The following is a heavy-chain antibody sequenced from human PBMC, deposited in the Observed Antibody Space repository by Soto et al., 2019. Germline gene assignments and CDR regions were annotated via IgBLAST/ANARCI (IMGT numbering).Heavy chain of an antibody. Sequence: SVKVSCKASGGTFSTYAISWVRQAPGQGLEWMGGIIPVFGAANYTQKFQGRVTITADESTRTVYMELSSLRSEDTAVYYCARARGPSMLRYYYGLDVWGQGTTVTVSS. D-gene: IGHD3-10*02. CDR1: GGTFSTYA. CDR3: ARARGPSMLRYYYGLDV. CDR2: IIPVFGAA. J-gene: IGHJ6*02. V-gene: IGHV1-69*13.